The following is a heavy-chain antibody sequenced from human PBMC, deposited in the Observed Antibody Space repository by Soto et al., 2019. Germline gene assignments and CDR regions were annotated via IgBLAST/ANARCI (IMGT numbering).Heavy chain of an antibody. V-gene: IGHV1-3*01. J-gene: IGHJ4*02. CDR1: VYTFTSYA. CDR2: INAGNGNT. CDR3: AGVLLGGRYCFDY. D-gene: IGHD3-10*01. Sequence: QVQLVQSGAEVKKPGASVKVSCKASVYTFTSYAMHWVRQAPGQRLEWMGWINAGNGNTKYSQKFQGRVTITRDTSASTAYMELSSLRSEDTSVYYCAGVLLGGRYCFDYWGQGTLVTVSS.